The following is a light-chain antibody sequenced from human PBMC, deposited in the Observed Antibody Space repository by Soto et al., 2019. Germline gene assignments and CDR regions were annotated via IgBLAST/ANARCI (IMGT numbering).Light chain of an antibody. J-gene: IGLJ2*01. Sequence: SYELTQPPSVSVAPGKTARITCGGNNIGSKSVHWYQQKPGQAPVLVIYYDSDRPSGIPERFSGSNSGNTATLTISRGAAGDEADYYCQVWDSSSDLVVFGGGTKLTVL. CDR2: YDS. CDR3: QVWDSSSDLVV. CDR1: NIGSKS. V-gene: IGLV3-21*04.